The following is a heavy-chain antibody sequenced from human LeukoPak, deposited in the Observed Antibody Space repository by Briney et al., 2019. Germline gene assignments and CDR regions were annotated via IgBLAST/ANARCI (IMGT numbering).Heavy chain of an antibody. CDR3: ARVGSYIPRFDI. V-gene: IGHV4-39*07. D-gene: IGHD3-10*01. CDR2: IYYSGST. Sequence: PSETLSLTCTVSGGSISSSSYYWGWIRQPPGKGLEWIGSIYYSGSTYYNPSLKSRVTISVDTSKNQFSLKLSSVTAADTAVYYCARVGSYIPRFDIWGPGTMVSVSS. CDR1: GGSISSSSYY. J-gene: IGHJ3*02.